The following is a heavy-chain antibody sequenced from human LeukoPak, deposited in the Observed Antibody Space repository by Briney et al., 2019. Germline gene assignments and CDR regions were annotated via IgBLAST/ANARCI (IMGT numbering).Heavy chain of an antibody. CDR1: GFTFSSYS. D-gene: IGHD3-3*01. CDR3: ASLEDYYYYMDV. CDR2: ISSSSSYI. Sequence: KPGGSLRLSCAASGFTFSSYSVNWVRQAPGKGLEWVSSISSSSSYIYYADSVKGRFTISRDNAKNSLYLQMNSLRAEDTAVYYCASLEDYYYYMDVWGKGTTVTVSS. J-gene: IGHJ6*03. V-gene: IGHV3-21*01.